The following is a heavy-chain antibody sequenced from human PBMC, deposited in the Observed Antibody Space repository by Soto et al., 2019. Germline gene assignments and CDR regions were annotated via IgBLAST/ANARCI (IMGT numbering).Heavy chain of an antibody. CDR1: GFTFSIYE. CDR3: ARGNSPVNVY. D-gene: IGHD3-16*02. CDR2: ITSSGTNM. V-gene: IGHV3-48*03. J-gene: IGHJ4*02. Sequence: PGGSLILSCAASGFTFSIYEMNWVRQAPGKGLEWISYITSSGTNMYYADSVKGRFTVSRDNANNSLYLQMHSLRAEDTAIYYCARGNSPVNVYWGQGTLVTVSS.